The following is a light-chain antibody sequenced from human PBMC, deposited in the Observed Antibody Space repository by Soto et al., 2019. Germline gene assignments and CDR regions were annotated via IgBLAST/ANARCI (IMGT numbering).Light chain of an antibody. CDR1: HSISAW. J-gene: IGKJ4*01. V-gene: IGKV1-5*03. Sequence: DIQMTQSPSTLSASVGDRVTITCRASHSISAWLAWYQQKPGKAPNLLIYKASTLQSGVPSRFSGSGSGTEFTLTISSLQPDDFATYYCQQYGTWLTFGGGTKVEIK. CDR3: QQYGTWLT. CDR2: KAS.